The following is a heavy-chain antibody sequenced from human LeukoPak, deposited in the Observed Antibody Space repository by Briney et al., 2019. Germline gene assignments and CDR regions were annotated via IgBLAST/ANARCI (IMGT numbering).Heavy chain of an antibody. Sequence: GGSLRLSCAASGFTFSSYSMTWVRQAPGKGLEWVSSISSSSSYIYYADSVKGRFTISRDNAKNSLYLQMNSLRAEDTAVYYCARDRANHYDFWSGYYRGTAAANWFDPWGQGTLVTVSS. CDR2: ISSSSSYI. D-gene: IGHD3-3*01. CDR3: ARDRANHYDFWSGYYRGTAAANWFDP. V-gene: IGHV3-21*01. CDR1: GFTFSSYS. J-gene: IGHJ5*02.